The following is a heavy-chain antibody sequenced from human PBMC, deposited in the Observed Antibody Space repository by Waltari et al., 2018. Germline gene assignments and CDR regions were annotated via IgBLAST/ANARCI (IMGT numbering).Heavy chain of an antibody. CDR1: GDSVTNGHYS. CDR2: IYDSGSA. V-gene: IGHV4-61*03. D-gene: IGHD2-2*01. J-gene: IGHJ4*02. CDR3: ARWAGYCSRASCHLYFDY. Sequence: QLQLQESGPGLVKPSATLSLTCIVSGDSVTNGHYSRSWLRPPPGKGLEWIGYIYDSGSADYTPSLKSRLTMSVDTSKNHFSLRLRSVTAADTAVYYCARWAGYCSRASCHLYFDYWGQGTLVTVSA.